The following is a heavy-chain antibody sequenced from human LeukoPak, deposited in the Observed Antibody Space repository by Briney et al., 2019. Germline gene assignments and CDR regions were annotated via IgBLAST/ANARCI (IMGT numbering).Heavy chain of an antibody. CDR2: TAGSGISK. J-gene: IGHJ4*02. CDR1: GFTFSSYG. CDR3: ARLPTFYYDSSGYHYDY. Sequence: PGGSLRLSCSAPGFTFSSYGMNWVRQAPGRGLEWASSTAGSGISKDYADSVKGRFTISKDKSKNTLYLQMDNLRAEDTGVYFCARLPTFYYDSSGYHYDYWGQGTLVTVSS. V-gene: IGHV3-23*01. D-gene: IGHD3-22*01.